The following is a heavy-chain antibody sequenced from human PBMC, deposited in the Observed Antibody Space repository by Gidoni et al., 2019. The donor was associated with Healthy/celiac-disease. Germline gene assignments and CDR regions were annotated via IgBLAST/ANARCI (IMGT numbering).Heavy chain of an antibody. CDR1: GFTCSSYS. J-gene: IGHJ4*02. CDR3: ASITYPY. Sequence: EVQLVESGGGVVQPGGSLRLSCAASGFTCSSYSMNWVRQAPGKGLEWVSYISSSRSTIYYADSVQGRFTISRDNAKNSLYLQMNSLRDEDTAVYYCASITYPYWGQGTLVTVSS. CDR2: ISSSRSTI. V-gene: IGHV3-48*02.